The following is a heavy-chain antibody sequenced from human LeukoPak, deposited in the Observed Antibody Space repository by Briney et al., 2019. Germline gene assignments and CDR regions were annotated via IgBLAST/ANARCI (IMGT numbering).Heavy chain of an antibody. CDR3: ARDKGYCSGGSCHTFDY. CDR2: ISYDGSNK. J-gene: IGHJ4*02. V-gene: IGHV3-30-3*01. CDR1: GFTFSSYA. Sequence: GGSLRLSCAASGFTFSSYAMHWVRQAPGKGLEWVAVISYDGSNKYYADSVKGRFTISRDNSKNTLYLQMNSLRAEDTAVYYCARDKGYCSGGSCHTFDYWGQGTLVTGSS. D-gene: IGHD2-15*01.